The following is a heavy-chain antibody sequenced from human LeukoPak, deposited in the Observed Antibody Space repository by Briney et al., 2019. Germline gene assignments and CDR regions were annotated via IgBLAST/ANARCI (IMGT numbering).Heavy chain of an antibody. CDR3: ARHGSGDYDPFWVFDGSSHFDY. D-gene: IGHD4-17*01. V-gene: IGHV4-39*01. CDR2: IYYSGST. J-gene: IGHJ4*02. Sequence: PSETLSLTCTVSGGSISRSSYYWGWIRQPPGKGLEWIGSIYYSGSTYYNPSLKSRVTISVDTSKNQFSLKLSSVTAADTAVYYCARHGSGDYDPFWVFDGSSHFDYWGQGTLVTVSS. CDR1: GGSISRSSYY.